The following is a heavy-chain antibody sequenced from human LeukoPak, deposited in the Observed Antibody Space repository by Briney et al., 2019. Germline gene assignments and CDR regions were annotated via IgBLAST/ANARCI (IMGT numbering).Heavy chain of an antibody. CDR2: INDSGVT. Sequence: PSETLSLTCAVYGGSFNGYYWSWIRQSPGEGLEWIGEINDSGVTNCNPSLESRVVLSVDTSKNQFSLRLSSVTAADTAVYYCARRLVDSGASQVSDHWGQVTIVTFSS. J-gene: IGHJ4*02. CDR3: ARRLVDSGASQVSDH. V-gene: IGHV4-34*01. CDR1: GGSFNGYY. D-gene: IGHD2-15*01.